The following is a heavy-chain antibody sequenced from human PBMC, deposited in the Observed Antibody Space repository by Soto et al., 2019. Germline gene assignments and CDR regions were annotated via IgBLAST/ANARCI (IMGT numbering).Heavy chain of an antibody. D-gene: IGHD2-15*01. CDR2: VSGSGDAT. V-gene: IGHV3-23*01. CDR3: VKDERCRGSCCYGGH. CDR1: GFTFSSHT. J-gene: IGHJ4*02. Sequence: EVKLLESGGGLVQPGGSLRLSCAASGFTFSSHTMSWVRQTPGKGLEWVSGVSGSGDATYYADSVKGRFTITRDDSKNTLSLQMNRLRVDDTAIYYCVKDERCRGSCCYGGHWGQGTLVTVSS.